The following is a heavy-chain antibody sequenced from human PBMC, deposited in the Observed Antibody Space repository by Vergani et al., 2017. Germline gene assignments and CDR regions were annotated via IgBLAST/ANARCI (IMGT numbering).Heavy chain of an antibody. D-gene: IGHD1-26*01. CDR3: TRRGGQWELLSDYYMDV. V-gene: IGHV3-49*03. Sequence: EVQLVESGGGLVQPGRSLRLSCTASGFSFGDYAMSWFRQAPGKGLEWVGFIRSKAYGGTTEDAASVKGRFTISKEDSKSIAYLQMNSLKTEDTAVYYWTRRGGQWELLSDYYMDVWGKGTTVTVSS. J-gene: IGHJ6*03. CDR2: IRSKAYGGTT. CDR1: GFSFGDYA.